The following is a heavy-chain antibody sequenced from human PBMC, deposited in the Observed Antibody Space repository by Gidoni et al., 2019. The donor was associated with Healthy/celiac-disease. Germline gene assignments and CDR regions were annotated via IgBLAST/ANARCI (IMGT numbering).Heavy chain of an antibody. D-gene: IGHD4-17*01. Sequence: EVQLLESGGGLVQPGGALRLSCAASGFTFSSYAMSWVRQAPGKGLEWCSAISGSGGSTYYADSVKGRFTISRDNSKNTLYLQMNSLRAEDTAVYYCAKDLTTVTTRALAGMDVWGQGTTVTVSS. CDR3: AKDLTTVTTRALAGMDV. V-gene: IGHV3-23*01. CDR2: ISGSGGST. CDR1: GFTFSSYA. J-gene: IGHJ6*02.